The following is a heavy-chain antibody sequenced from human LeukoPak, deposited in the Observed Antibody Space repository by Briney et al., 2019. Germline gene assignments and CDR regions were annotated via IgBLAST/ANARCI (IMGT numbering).Heavy chain of an antibody. J-gene: IGHJ4*02. V-gene: IGHV3-30*18. CDR1: GFTFSSYG. CDR2: ISYDGSNK. CDR3: AKSDGYSYGAFDY. D-gene: IGHD5-18*01. Sequence: PGGSLRLSCAASGFTFSSYGMHLVRQAPGKGLEWVAVISYDGSNKYYADSVKGRSTISRDNSKNTLYLQMNSLRAEDTAVYYCAKSDGYSYGAFDYWGQGTLVTVSS.